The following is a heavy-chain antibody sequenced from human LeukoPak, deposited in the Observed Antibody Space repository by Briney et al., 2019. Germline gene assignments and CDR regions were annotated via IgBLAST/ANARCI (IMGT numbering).Heavy chain of an antibody. V-gene: IGHV1-69*05. J-gene: IGHJ4*02. CDR3: AKTPPEVGATFYYFDS. Sequence: SVKVSCKASGGTFSSYPISWVRQAPGQGLEWMGGIIPIFGTANYAPKFQGRVTITTDESTSTAYMELSSLRSEDTAVYYCAKTPPEVGATFYYFDSWGLGTLVTVSS. D-gene: IGHD1-26*01. CDR2: IIPIFGTA. CDR1: GGTFSSYP.